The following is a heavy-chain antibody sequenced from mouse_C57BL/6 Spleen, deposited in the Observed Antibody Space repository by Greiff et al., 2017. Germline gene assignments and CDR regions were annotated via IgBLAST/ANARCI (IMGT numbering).Heavy chain of an antibody. Sequence: QVQLQQSGPELVKPGASVKISCKASGYAFSSSWMNWVKQRPGKGLEWIGRIYPGDGGTNYNGKFKGKATLTADKSSSTAHMQLSSLTSEDSALYFCARVYSSGYVEASGYWGHGTTLTVSS. D-gene: IGHD3-2*02. CDR3: ARVYSSGYVEASGY. CDR2: IYPGDGGT. V-gene: IGHV1-82*01. J-gene: IGHJ2*01. CDR1: GYAFSSSW.